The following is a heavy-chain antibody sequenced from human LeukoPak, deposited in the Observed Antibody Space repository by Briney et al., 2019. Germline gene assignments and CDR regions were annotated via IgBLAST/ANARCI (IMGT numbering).Heavy chain of an antibody. CDR3: ARVAMKENY. CDR2: ISSSSSYI. J-gene: IGHJ4*02. V-gene: IGHV3-21*01. Sequence: PGGSLRLSCAASGFTFDDYGMSWVRQAPGKGLEWVSSISSSSSYIYYADSVKGRFTISRDNAKNSLYLQMNSLRAEDTAVYYCARVAMKENYWGQGTLVTVSS. CDR1: GFTFDDYG.